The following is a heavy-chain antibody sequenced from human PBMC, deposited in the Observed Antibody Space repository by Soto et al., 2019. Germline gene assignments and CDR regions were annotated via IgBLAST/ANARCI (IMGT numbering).Heavy chain of an antibody. CDR3: ARLTQWLVPYFDY. CDR1: GGSISSSSYY. J-gene: IGHJ4*02. CDR2: IYYSGST. Sequence: SLTCTVSGGSISSSSYYWGWIRQPPGKGLEWIGSIYYSGSTYYNPSLKSRVTISVDTSKNQFSLKLSSVTAADTAVYYCARLTQWLVPYFDYWGQGTLVTVSS. D-gene: IGHD6-19*01. V-gene: IGHV4-39*01.